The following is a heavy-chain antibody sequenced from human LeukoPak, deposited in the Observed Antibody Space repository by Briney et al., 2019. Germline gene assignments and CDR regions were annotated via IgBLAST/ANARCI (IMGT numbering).Heavy chain of an antibody. CDR3: TRDRPIDY. J-gene: IGHJ4*02. Sequence: GGSLRLSCAGSGFSFGDYAMAWFRQAPGKGLEWVGFIKSKAQDGTTKYAASVKDRFIISRDDSKSIAYLQMNSLQTEDTAVYYCTRDRPIDYWGQGTLVIVSS. CDR1: GFSFGDYA. CDR2: IKSKAQDGTT. V-gene: IGHV3-49*03.